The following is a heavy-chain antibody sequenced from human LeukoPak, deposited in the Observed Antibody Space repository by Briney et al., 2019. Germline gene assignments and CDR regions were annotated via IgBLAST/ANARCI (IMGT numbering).Heavy chain of an antibody. CDR2: INHSGST. CDR1: GGSFSCYY. Sequence: AETLSLTCAAYGGSFSCYYWSWVRQPPGKGLEWIGKINHSGSTNYNPSLKSRVTISVDTSKNQFSLKLSSVTAADTAVYYCARGRILWFGELCYFDYWGQGTLVTVSS. CDR3: ARGRILWFGELCYFDY. V-gene: IGHV4-34*01. J-gene: IGHJ4*02. D-gene: IGHD3-10*01.